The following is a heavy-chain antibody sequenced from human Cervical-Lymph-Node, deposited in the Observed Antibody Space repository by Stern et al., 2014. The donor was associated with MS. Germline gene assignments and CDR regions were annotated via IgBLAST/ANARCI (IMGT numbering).Heavy chain of an antibody. J-gene: IGHJ4*02. V-gene: IGHV1-8*01. CDR2: MNPNSGNT. D-gene: IGHD3-16*01. CDR1: GYTFTNYD. Sequence: VQLVESGAEVKKPGASVKVSYKASGYTFTNYDINWVRQASGQGLEWIGWMNPNSGNTGAARKFQGRVTLTGENSINTAFLEINSLRFEDTAIYYCTTSQGAFWGQGTVITVAS. CDR3: TTSQGAF.